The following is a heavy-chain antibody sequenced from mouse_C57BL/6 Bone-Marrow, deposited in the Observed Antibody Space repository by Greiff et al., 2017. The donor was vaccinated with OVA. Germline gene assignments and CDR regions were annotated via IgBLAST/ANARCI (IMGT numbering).Heavy chain of an antibody. V-gene: IGHV1-76*01. D-gene: IGHD2-5*01. CDR1: GYTFTDYY. Sequence: VKLQESGAELVRPGASVKLSCKASGYTFTDYYINWVKQRPGQGLEWIARIYPGSGNTYYNEKFKGKATLTAEKSSSTAYMQLSSLTSEDSAVYFCARRGSNFYAMDYWGQGTSVTVSS. J-gene: IGHJ4*01. CDR3: ARRGSNFYAMDY. CDR2: IYPGSGNT.